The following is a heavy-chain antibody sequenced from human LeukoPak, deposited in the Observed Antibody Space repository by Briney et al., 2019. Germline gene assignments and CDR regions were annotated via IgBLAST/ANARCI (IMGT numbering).Heavy chain of an antibody. V-gene: IGHV4-39*07. Sequence: SETLSLTCTVSGGSISSSSYYWGWIRLPPGKGLEWIGSIYYSGSTYYNPSLKSRVTISVDTSKNQFSLKLSSVTAADTAVYYCARGPHGRNYDILTGYYVPETNWFDPWGQGTLVTVSS. D-gene: IGHD3-9*01. CDR2: IYYSGST. CDR3: ARGPHGRNYDILTGYYVPETNWFDP. J-gene: IGHJ5*02. CDR1: GGSISSSSYY.